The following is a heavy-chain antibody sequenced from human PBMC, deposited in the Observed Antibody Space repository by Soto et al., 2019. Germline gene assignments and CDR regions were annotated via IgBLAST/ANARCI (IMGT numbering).Heavy chain of an antibody. CDR2: INHSGST. J-gene: IGHJ4*02. CDR3: ARTLAGYGSSSGLLDY. CDR1: GGSFSGYY. V-gene: IGHV4-34*01. D-gene: IGHD6-6*01. Sequence: SETLSLTCTVYGGSFSGYYWTWIRQPPGNGLEWIGEINHSGSTNYNPSLKSRVTVSVDTSKNQFSLKLTSVTAADTAVYYCARTLAGYGSSSGLLDYCGQGTLVTVSS.